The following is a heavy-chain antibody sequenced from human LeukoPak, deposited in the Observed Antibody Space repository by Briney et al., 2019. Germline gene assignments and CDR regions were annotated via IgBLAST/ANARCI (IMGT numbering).Heavy chain of an antibody. CDR3: AKDLEGSLRGGSDY. CDR1: GFTFSSYW. V-gene: IGHV3-7*03. J-gene: IGHJ4*02. CDR2: IKSDGSEK. D-gene: IGHD3-3*01. Sequence: PGGSLRLSCAASGFTFSSYWMSWVRQTPGKALEWVANIKSDGSEKYYVDSVKGRFTISRDNAKNSLYLQMNSLRAEDTALYYCAKDLEGSLRGGSDYWGQGTLVTVSS.